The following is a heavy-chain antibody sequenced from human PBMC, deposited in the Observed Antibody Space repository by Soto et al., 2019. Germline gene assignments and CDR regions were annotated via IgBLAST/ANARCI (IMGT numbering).Heavy chain of an antibody. CDR3: SRDGYSGSDHDLREHYYNYIDV. V-gene: IGHV1-2*04. CDR2: INPNSGGT. CDR1: GYTFTGYY. D-gene: IGHD5-12*01. J-gene: IGHJ6*03. Sequence: ASVKVSCKASGYTFTGYYMHWVRQAPGQGLEWMGGINPNSGGTNYAQKFQGWVTRTRDTSSSTAQMDLSRLRSDDTAVYYCSRDGYSGSDHDLREHYYNYIDVWGKGTTVTVSS.